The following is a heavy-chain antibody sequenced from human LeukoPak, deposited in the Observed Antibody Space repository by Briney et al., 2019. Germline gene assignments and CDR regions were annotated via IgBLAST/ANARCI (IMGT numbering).Heavy chain of an antibody. J-gene: IGHJ4*02. Sequence: GGSLRLSCAASGFTFSSYSMNWLRQAPGKGLEWFSSISSSSTYIYYADSVKGRFTVPRDNAKHSLYLQMTSLRAEDTAVYYCARNDFWSGYWGQGTLVTVSS. V-gene: IGHV3-21*01. D-gene: IGHD3-3*01. CDR1: GFTFSSYS. CDR3: ARNDFWSGY. CDR2: ISSSSTYI.